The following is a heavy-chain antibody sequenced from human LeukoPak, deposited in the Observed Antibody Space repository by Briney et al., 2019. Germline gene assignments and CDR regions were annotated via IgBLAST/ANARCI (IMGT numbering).Heavy chain of an antibody. CDR1: GGSFSGYY. CDR3: ARHVNTMVRGVNWFDP. V-gene: IGHV4-34*01. Sequence: SETLSLTCAVYGGSFSGYYWSWIRQPPGKGLEWIGEINHSGSTNYNPSLKSRVTISVDTSKNQFSLKLSSVTAADTAVYYCARHVNTMVRGVNWFDPWGQGTLVTVSS. J-gene: IGHJ5*02. D-gene: IGHD3-10*01. CDR2: INHSGST.